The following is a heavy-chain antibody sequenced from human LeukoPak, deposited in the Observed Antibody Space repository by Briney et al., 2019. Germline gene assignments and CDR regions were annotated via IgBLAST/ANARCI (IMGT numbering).Heavy chain of an antibody. CDR2: INHSGST. D-gene: IGHD5-24*01. CDR3: AREMATINY. J-gene: IGHJ4*02. CDR1: GGSFSGYY. V-gene: IGHV4-34*01. Sequence: PSETLSLTCAVYGGSFSGYYWSWIRQPPGKGLEWIGEINHSGSTNYNPSLKSRVTISVDTSENQFSLKLSSVTAADTAVYYCAREMATINYWGQGTLVTVSS.